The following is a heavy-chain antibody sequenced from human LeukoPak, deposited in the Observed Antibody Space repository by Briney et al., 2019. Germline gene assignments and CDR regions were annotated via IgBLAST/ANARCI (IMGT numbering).Heavy chain of an antibody. CDR3: ARAGYYYYMDV. Sequence: PSETLSLTCTVSGVSISSSNSYWGWIRQPPGKGLEWIGSIYYSGNTYYNASLKSQVSISIDTSKNQFSLRLTSVTAADTAVYYCARAGYYYYMDVWGKGTTVTVSS. V-gene: IGHV4-39*07. CDR2: IYYSGNT. J-gene: IGHJ6*03. CDR1: GVSISSSNSY.